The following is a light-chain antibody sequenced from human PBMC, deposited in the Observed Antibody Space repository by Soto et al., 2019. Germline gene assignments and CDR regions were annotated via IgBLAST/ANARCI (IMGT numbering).Light chain of an antibody. Sequence: SYELTQPPSVSVSPGKTATITCGGNNIGSQSVHWYQQKPGQAPVLVMFYDRVRPSGIPDRFSGSNSGNTATLTISRVEAGDEADYYCQLWDNSGDHLGVFGGGTKLTVL. J-gene: IGLJ3*02. CDR2: YDR. V-gene: IGLV3-21*01. CDR1: NIGSQS. CDR3: QLWDNSGDHLGV.